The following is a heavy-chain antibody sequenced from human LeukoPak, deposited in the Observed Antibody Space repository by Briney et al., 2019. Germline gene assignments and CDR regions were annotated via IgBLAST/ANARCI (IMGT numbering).Heavy chain of an antibody. CDR3: ARSNYYDSSGPLY. Sequence: GGSLRLSCAASGFTFSSHGMHWVRQAPGKGLEWVAVVSYDGSNKYYADSVKGRFTISRDNSNNTLYVQMNGLRAEDTAVYYCARSNYYDSSGPLYWGQGTLVTVSS. CDR1: GFTFSSHG. D-gene: IGHD3-22*01. CDR2: VSYDGSNK. J-gene: IGHJ4*02. V-gene: IGHV3-30*03.